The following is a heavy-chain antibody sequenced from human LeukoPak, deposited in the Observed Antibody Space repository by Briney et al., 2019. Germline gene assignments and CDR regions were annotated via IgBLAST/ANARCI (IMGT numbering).Heavy chain of an antibody. CDR2: ISSSGSTI. D-gene: IGHD2-21*02. CDR1: GVTFSTYP. V-gene: IGHV3-48*04. CDR3: AKGIVVVTDGMDV. J-gene: IGHJ6*02. Sequence: GGSLRLSCAASGVTFSTYPMAWVRQGPGKGLEWVSYISSSGSTIYYADSVKGRFTISRDNAKNSLYLQMNSLRAEDTAVYYCAKGIVVVTDGMDVWGQGTTVTVSS.